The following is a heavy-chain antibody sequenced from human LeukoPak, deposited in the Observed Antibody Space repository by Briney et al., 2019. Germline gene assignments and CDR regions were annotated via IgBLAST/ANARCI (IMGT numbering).Heavy chain of an antibody. V-gene: IGHV4-39*07. J-gene: IGHJ6*03. CDR1: GGSISSGTYY. Sequence: SETLSLTCTVSGGSISSGTYYWAWIRQPPGRGLEWIGTIYHSGTTYYNPSLKTRVTISVDTSKNQFSLNLTSLTAADTAVYYCARDRKYYYHMDVWGKGTTVTVSS. CDR2: IYHSGTT. D-gene: IGHD1-14*01. CDR3: ARDRKYYYHMDV.